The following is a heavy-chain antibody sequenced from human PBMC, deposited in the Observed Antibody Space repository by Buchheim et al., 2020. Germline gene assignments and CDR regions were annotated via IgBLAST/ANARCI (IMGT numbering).Heavy chain of an antibody. Sequence: QVQLQQWGAGLLKSSETLSLTCAVYGGSFSGYFWSWIRQPPGKGLEWIGEINHSGSTNYTPSLKSRVTISVDSSKNQFSLRLSSVTAADTAVYYCARGPFPHAANGYFDLWGRGTL. V-gene: IGHV4-34*01. CDR2: INHSGST. J-gene: IGHJ2*01. CDR3: ARGPFPHAANGYFDL. D-gene: IGHD2-8*01. CDR1: GGSFSGYF.